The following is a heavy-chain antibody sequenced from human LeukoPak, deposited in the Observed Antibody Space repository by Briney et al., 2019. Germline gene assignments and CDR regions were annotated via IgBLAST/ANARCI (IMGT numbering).Heavy chain of an antibody. CDR1: GFTFSSHW. Sequence: GGSLRLSCAASGFTFSSHWMHWVRQVPGEGLVWVSSIDSDGSTTNYADSVKGRFTISRDNAKNSLYLQMNSLRAEGTAVYYCAKGPGIAVAGDDAFDIWGQGTMVTVSS. CDR3: AKGPGIAVAGDDAFDI. CDR2: IDSDGSTT. J-gene: IGHJ3*02. V-gene: IGHV3-74*01. D-gene: IGHD6-19*01.